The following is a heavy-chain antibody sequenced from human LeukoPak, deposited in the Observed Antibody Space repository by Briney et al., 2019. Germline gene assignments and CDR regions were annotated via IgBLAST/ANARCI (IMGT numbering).Heavy chain of an antibody. CDR1: GGSISSSSYY. CDR2: IYYSGST. V-gene: IGHV4-39*01. D-gene: IGHD3-10*01. J-gene: IGHJ4*02. CDR3: ARQKITMVRGVTKPDFDY. Sequence: SETLSLTCTVSGGSISSSSYYWGWIRQPPGKGLEWIGSIYYSGSTYYNPALKSRVTISVDTSKNQFSLKLSSVTAADTAVYYCARQKITMVRGVTKPDFDYWGQGTLVTVSS.